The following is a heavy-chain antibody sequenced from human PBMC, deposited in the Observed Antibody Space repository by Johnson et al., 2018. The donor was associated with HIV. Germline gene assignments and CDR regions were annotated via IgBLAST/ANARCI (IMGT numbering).Heavy chain of an antibody. V-gene: IGHV3-20*04. CDR2: INWNGGST. Sequence: VQLVESGGGVVRPGGSLRLSCAASGFTFDDYGMSWVRQAPGKGLEWVSGINWNGGSTGYADSVKGRFTISRDNAKNSLYLQMNSLRVEDTALYYCAKDSSSWYGGAFDIWGQGTMVTVSS. J-gene: IGHJ3*02. CDR1: GFTFDDYG. CDR3: AKDSSSWYGGAFDI. D-gene: IGHD6-13*01.